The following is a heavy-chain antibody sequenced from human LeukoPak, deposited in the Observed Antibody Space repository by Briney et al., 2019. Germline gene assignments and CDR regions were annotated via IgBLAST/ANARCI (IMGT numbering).Heavy chain of an antibody. CDR2: IYSGGST. Sequence: RGSLRLSCAASGFTVSSNYMSWVRQAPGKGLEWVSVIYSGGSTYYADSVKGRFTISRDNSKNTLYLQMNSLRAEDTAVYYCARDYGSSPALGYWGQGTLVTVSS. CDR3: ARDYGSSPALGY. V-gene: IGHV3-53*01. D-gene: IGHD6-6*01. CDR1: GFTVSSNY. J-gene: IGHJ4*02.